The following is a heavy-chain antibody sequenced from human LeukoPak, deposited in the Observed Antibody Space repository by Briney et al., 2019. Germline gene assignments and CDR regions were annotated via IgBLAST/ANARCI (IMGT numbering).Heavy chain of an antibody. CDR2: IKQDGSEK. V-gene: IGHV3-7*01. J-gene: IGHJ6*02. Sequence: PGGSLRLSCAASGFTFSSYWMSWVRQAPGKGLEWVANIKQDGSEKYYVDSVKGRFTISRDNAKNSLYLQMNSLRAEDTAVYYCARDNHDFWSGYYYGMDVWGQGTTVTVSS. CDR1: GFTFSSYW. D-gene: IGHD3-3*01. CDR3: ARDNHDFWSGYYYGMDV.